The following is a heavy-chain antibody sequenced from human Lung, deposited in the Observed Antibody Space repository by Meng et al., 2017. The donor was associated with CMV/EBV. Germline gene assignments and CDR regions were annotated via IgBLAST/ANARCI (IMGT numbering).Heavy chain of an antibody. J-gene: IGHJ4*02. CDR3: ASFPPPGKQWLVTDY. V-gene: IGHV4-4*02. CDR2: IYHSGST. CDR1: GGSISSSNW. D-gene: IGHD6-19*01. Sequence: QVQVQEWDPGLGKPSGPLSLTCAVAGGSISSSNWWSWVRQPPGKGLEWIGEIYHSGSTNYNPSLKSRVTISVDKSKNQFSLKLSSVTAADTAVYYCASFPPPGKQWLVTDYWGQGTLVTVSS.